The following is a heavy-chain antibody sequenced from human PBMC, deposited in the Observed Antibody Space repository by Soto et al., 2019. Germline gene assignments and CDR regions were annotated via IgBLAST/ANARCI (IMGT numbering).Heavy chain of an antibody. Sequence: EVKLVESGGGLVQPGRSLRLSCAASGFTFDDYAMHWVRQAPGKGLEWVSGISWDSGTVDYADSVKGRFTISRDNAKNSLYLRMNSLRVEDTGLYYCAKGQSSIYYGSRHYYYGMDVWGQGTTVTVSS. V-gene: IGHV3-9*01. D-gene: IGHD3-22*01. CDR2: ISWDSGTV. CDR3: AKGQSSIYYGSRHYYYGMDV. J-gene: IGHJ6*02. CDR1: GFTFDDYA.